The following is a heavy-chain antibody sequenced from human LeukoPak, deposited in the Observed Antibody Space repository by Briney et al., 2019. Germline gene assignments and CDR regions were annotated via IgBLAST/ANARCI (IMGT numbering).Heavy chain of an antibody. J-gene: IGHJ4*02. D-gene: IGHD6-19*01. Sequence: PSETLSLTCTVSGGSISGANYYWTWIRQPAGKGLEWIGRIYTSGSTHYNPSLKSRVTISVDTSKNQCSLKLSSVTAADTAVYYCARDQSGYSSGSFHYFDYWGQGTLVTVSS. CDR2: IYTSGST. CDR3: ARDQSGYSSGSFHYFDY. CDR1: GGSISGANYY. V-gene: IGHV4-61*02.